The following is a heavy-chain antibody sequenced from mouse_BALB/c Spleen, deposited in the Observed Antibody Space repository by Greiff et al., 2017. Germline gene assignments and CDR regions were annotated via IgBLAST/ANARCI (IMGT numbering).Heavy chain of an antibody. CDR1: GFTFSNYW. D-gene: IGHD4-1*01. V-gene: IGHV6-6*02. J-gene: IGHJ3*01. Sequence: EVKLMESGGGLVQPGGSMKLSCVASGFTFSNYWMNWVRQSPEKGLEWVAEIRLKSNNYATHYAESVKGRFTISRDDSKSSVYLQMNNLRAEDTGIYYCTPLYWGFAYWGQGTLVTVSA. CDR2: IRLKSNNYAT. CDR3: TPLYWGFAY.